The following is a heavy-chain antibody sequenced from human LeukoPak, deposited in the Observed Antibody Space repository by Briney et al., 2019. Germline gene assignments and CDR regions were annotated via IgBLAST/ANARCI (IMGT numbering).Heavy chain of an antibody. Sequence: PGRSLRLSCTASGFTSGDYAMSWVRQAPGKGLEWVGFIRSKAYGGTTEYAASVKGRFTISRDDSKSIAYLQMNSLKTEDTAVYYCTRDPGYDILTGYYRPFDYWGQGTLVTVSS. V-gene: IGHV3-49*04. J-gene: IGHJ4*02. D-gene: IGHD3-9*01. CDR1: GFTSGDYA. CDR2: IRSKAYGGTT. CDR3: TRDPGYDILTGYYRPFDY.